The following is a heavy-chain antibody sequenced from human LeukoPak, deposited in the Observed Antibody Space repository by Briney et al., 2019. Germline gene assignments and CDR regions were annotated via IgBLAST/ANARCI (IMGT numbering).Heavy chain of an antibody. CDR1: GFTFSSNS. CDR2: ISSSGSNI. V-gene: IGHV3-48*01. Sequence: QTGGSLRLSCAASGFTFSSNSMNWVRQAPGKGLEWISYISSSGSNINYADSVKGRFTISRDNSKNTLYLQMNSLRAEDTAVYYCARKGNAFDIWGQGTMVTVSS. CDR3: ARKGNAFDI. J-gene: IGHJ3*02.